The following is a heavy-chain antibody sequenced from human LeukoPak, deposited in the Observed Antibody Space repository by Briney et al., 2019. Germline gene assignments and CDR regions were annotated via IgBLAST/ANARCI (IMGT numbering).Heavy chain of an antibody. Sequence: SETLSLTCTVSGGSSSSYYWSWIRQPAGKGLEWIGRIHTSGSTNYNPSLKRRVTMSVDTSKNQFSLKLTSVTAADTAVYYCVVTYGSGSYEGSFDYWGQGTLVTVSS. D-gene: IGHD3-10*01. CDR2: IHTSGST. CDR1: GGSSSSYY. J-gene: IGHJ4*02. CDR3: VVTYGSGSYEGSFDY. V-gene: IGHV4-4*07.